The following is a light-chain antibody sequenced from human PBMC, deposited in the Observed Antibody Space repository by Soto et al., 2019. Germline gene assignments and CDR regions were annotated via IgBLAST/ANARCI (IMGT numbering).Light chain of an antibody. J-gene: IGKJ2*03. CDR2: GGS. Sequence: EIVLTQSPGTLSLSPGERATLSCRASQSVTSTYLAWYQQKPGQSPRLIIYGGSTRASGFPDRFSGGASGTDFTLTITRLVPEDSAVYYCHCQQFDSSRMYSFGQGTKLEI. CDR3: QQFDSSRMYS. CDR1: QSVTSTY. V-gene: IGKV3-20*01.